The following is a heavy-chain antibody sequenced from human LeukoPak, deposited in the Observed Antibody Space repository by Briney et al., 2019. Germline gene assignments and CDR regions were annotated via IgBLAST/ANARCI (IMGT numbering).Heavy chain of an antibody. CDR2: ISYDGSNK. Sequence: GGSLRLSCAASGFTFSSYAMHWVRQAPGKGLEWVAVISYDGSNKYYADSVKGRFTISRDNSKNMLYLQMNSLRAEDTAVYYCAREGYYDSSGYMLDWGQGTLVTVSS. V-gene: IGHV3-30*04. CDR1: GFTFSSYA. J-gene: IGHJ4*02. CDR3: AREGYYDSSGYMLD. D-gene: IGHD3-22*01.